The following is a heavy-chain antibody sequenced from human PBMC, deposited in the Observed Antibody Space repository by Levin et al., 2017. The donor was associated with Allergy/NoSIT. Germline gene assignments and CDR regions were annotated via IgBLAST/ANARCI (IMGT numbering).Heavy chain of an antibody. CDR1: GFTFSSYW. V-gene: IGHV3-74*01. CDR2: INSDGSSV. Sequence: GASVKVSCAASGFTFSSYWMHWVRQAPGKGLVWVSRINSDGSSVTYADSVKGRFTISRDNAKNTVYLQMNSLRAEDTAVYYCAGESHSAFDIWGRGTMVTVS. J-gene: IGHJ3*02. D-gene: IGHD5-18*01. CDR3: AGESHSAFDI.